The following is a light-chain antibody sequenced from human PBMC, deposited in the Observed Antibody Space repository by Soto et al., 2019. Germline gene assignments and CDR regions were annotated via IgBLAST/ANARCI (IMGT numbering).Light chain of an antibody. CDR1: QSVSSN. V-gene: IGKV3-15*01. CDR2: GAS. CDR3: QHIGT. Sequence: EIVMTQSPATLSVSPGERATLSCRASQSVSSNLAWYQQKPGQAPRLLIYGASTRATGIPARFSGSGSGTEFTLTISSLRSEDFAVYYCQHIGTFGGGTKVEIK. J-gene: IGKJ4*01.